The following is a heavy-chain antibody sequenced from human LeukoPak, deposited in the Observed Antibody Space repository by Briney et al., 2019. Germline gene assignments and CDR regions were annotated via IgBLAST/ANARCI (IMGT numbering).Heavy chain of an antibody. Sequence: GGSLRLSCAASGFSFRSFEVNWVRQAPGKGLEWLSYISSSGSTIYYADSVKGRFTISRDNAKNSLYLQMSSLRAEDTAVYYCARPRGVSADNWVQGTLVTVSS. V-gene: IGHV3-48*03. D-gene: IGHD6-13*01. J-gene: IGHJ4*02. CDR3: ARPRGVSADN. CDR1: GFSFRSFE. CDR2: ISSSGSTI.